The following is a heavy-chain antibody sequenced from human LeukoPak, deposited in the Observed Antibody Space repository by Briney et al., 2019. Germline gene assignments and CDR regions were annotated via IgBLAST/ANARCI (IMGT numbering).Heavy chain of an antibody. CDR2: IIPIFGTA. V-gene: IGHV1-69*01. D-gene: IGHD5-18*01. Sequence: SWXXQAPXQGLXXXGXIIPIFGTAHYAQKFQGRLTITADESTSTVYMEMSSLRSEDTAMYYCAKEGDTALVTGYFDLWGRGTLVTVSA. CDR3: AKEGDTALVTGYFDL. J-gene: IGHJ2*01.